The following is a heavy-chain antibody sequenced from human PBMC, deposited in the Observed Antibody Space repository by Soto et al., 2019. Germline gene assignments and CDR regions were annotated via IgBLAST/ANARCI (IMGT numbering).Heavy chain of an antibody. Sequence: GASVKVSCKASGGTFSSYAISWVRQAPGQGLEWMGGIIPIFGTANYAQKFQGRVTITADESTSTAYMELSSLRSEDTAVYYCARGGALTAPLDYWGQGTLVTVSS. CDR3: ARGGALTAPLDY. CDR2: IIPIFGTA. J-gene: IGHJ4*02. V-gene: IGHV1-69*13. D-gene: IGHD2-21*02. CDR1: GGTFSSYA.